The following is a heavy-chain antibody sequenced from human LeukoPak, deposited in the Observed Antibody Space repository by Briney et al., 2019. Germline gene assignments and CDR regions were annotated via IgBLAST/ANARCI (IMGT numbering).Heavy chain of an antibody. V-gene: IGHV2-5*01. CDR1: GVSLGTGGGA. J-gene: IGHJ5*02. D-gene: IGHD1-1*01. Sequence: CGPTLVIPSQTLTLICSISGVSLGTGGGAVGWIRQPPGRALVWLALIYWSDDKRFIPSLKTRLTITKDTSKNQPVIRLSNIDPVDTPQYYCTHRRNVVELYRLFSGQQTSNWFDPWGPGNLVTVSS. CDR2: IYWSDDK. CDR3: THRRNVVELYRLFSGQQTSNWFDP.